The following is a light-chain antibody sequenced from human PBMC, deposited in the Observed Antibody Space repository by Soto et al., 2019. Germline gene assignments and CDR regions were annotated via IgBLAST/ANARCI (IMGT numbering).Light chain of an antibody. Sequence: EIGMTQSPATLSVSSGERATLSFRASQSISSNLAWYQQKPGQAPRLLIDDASTRAAGIPARFNGGGSGTEFTLTISSLQSEDFALYYCQQFHNWPLSFGGGTKVDI. CDR1: QSISSN. J-gene: IGKJ4*01. CDR2: DAS. CDR3: QQFHNWPLS. V-gene: IGKV3-15*01.